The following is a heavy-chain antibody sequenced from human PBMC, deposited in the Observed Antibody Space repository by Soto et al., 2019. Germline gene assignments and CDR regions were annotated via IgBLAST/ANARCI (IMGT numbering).Heavy chain of an antibody. CDR2: ISAYNGNT. V-gene: IGHV1-18*01. Sequence: QVQLVQSGAEVKKPGASVKVSCKASGYSFTRYYINWVRQAPGQGLEWMGWISAYNGNTHYEEKLQGRVTLTTDTSTSTAYMELRSLRSDDTAVYFCARGGQWDFLSDYWGQGTLDTVSS. J-gene: IGHJ4*02. D-gene: IGHD1-26*01. CDR1: GYSFTRYY. CDR3: ARGGQWDFLSDY.